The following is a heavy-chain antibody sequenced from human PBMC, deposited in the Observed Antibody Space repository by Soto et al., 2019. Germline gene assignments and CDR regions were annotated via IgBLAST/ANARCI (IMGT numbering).Heavy chain of an antibody. CDR3: ARDALTQLWSKDYYYGLNV. CDR1: GYTFTDYY. J-gene: IGHJ6*02. D-gene: IGHD1-1*01. V-gene: IGHV1-2*06. CDR2: INPNSGGT. Sequence: RASVKGSCKASGYTFTDYYMNWVRQAPGQGLEWMGRINPNSGGTNLAQKFQGRVTITRDTSITTAYVELTRLRSDDTAVYYCARDALTQLWSKDYYYGLNVWGQGTTVTVSS.